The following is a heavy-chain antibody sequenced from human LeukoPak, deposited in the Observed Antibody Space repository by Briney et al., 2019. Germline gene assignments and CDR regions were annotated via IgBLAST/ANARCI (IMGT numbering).Heavy chain of an antibody. CDR2: ISGSGGST. D-gene: IGHD3-10*01. J-gene: IGHJ4*02. CDR3: AKGARGYFDY. V-gene: IGHV3-23*01. Sequence: GGSLRLSCVASGFSFDNYWMTWVRQAPGKGLEWVSAISGSGGSTYYADSVKGRFTISRDNSKNTLYLQMNSLRVEDTAVYYCAKGARGYFDYWGQGTLVTVSA. CDR1: GFSFDNYW.